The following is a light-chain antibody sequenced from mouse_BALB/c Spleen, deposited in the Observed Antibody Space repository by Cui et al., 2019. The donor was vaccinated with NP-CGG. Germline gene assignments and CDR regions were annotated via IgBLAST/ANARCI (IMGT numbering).Light chain of an antibody. CDR3: ALWYSNHWV. Sequence: QAVVTQESALTTSPGETVTLTCRSNTGAVTHSNYANWVQEKPDHLFTGLIGGTNNRAPGVPARFSGSLIGDKAALTITGAQTEDEAIYFCALWYSNHWVFGGGTKLTVL. CDR1: TGAVTHSNY. CDR2: GTN. V-gene: IGLV1*01. J-gene: IGLJ1*01.